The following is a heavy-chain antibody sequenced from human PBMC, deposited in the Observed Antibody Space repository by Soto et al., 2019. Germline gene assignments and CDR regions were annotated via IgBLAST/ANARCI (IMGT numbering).Heavy chain of an antibody. V-gene: IGHV1-69*12. Sequence: QVQLAQSGAEVKKPGSSVKVSCKASGGTFSSYAISWVRQAPGQGLEWMGGIIPIFGTANYAQKFQGRVTITADESTSTAYMELSSLRSEDTAVYYCARKTSGQDAYYYYGMDVWGQGTTVTVSS. CDR2: IIPIFGTA. D-gene: IGHD3-10*01. J-gene: IGHJ6*02. CDR1: GGTFSSYA. CDR3: ARKTSGQDAYYYYGMDV.